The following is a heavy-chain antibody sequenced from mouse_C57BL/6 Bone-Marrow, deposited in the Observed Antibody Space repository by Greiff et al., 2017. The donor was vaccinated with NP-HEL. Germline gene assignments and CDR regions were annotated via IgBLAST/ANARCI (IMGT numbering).Heavy chain of an antibody. CDR2: IHPNSGST. V-gene: IGHV1-64*01. D-gene: IGHD2-2*01. CDR3: APLGRLRRPYYAMDY. J-gene: IGHJ4*01. Sequence: VQLQQPGAELVKPGASVKLSCKASGYTFTSYWMHWVKQRPGQGLEWIGMIHPNSGSTNYNEKFKSKAKLTVDKSSSTAYMQLSSLTSEDSAVYYCAPLGRLRRPYYAMDYWGQGTSVTVSS. CDR1: GYTFTSYW.